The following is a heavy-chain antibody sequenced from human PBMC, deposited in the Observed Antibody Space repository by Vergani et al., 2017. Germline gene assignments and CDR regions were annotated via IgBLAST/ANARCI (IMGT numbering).Heavy chain of an antibody. CDR1: GGTFSSYT. J-gene: IGHJ5*02. CDR3: ANYGQDSGSYYVGDT. D-gene: IGHD1-26*01. CDR2: IIPILGIA. V-gene: IGHV1-69*02. Sequence: QVQLVQSGAEVKKPGASVKVSCKASGGTFSSYTISWVRQAPGQGLEWMGRIIPILGIANYAQKFQGRVTITADKSTSTAYMELSSLRSEDTAVYYCANYGQDSGSYYVGDTWGQGTLVTVSS.